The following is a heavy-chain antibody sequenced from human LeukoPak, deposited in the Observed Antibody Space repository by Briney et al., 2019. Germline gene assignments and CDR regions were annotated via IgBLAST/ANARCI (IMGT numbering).Heavy chain of an antibody. D-gene: IGHD3-22*01. Sequence: GGSLRLSCAASGFTFSDRYMDWVRQAPGKGLEWVGRIRVKANSYATEYAASAKGRFTISRDDSKNELYLQMNSLKTEDTAVYYCARNYHGSAYYYFDYWGQGTLVTVSS. V-gene: IGHV3-72*01. CDR2: IRVKANSYAT. J-gene: IGHJ4*02. CDR3: ARNYHGSAYYYFDY. CDR1: GFTFSDRY.